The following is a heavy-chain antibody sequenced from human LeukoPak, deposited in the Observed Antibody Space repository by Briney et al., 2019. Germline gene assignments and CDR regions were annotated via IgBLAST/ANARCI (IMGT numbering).Heavy chain of an antibody. CDR2: ISSSGSTI. J-gene: IGHJ6*02. CDR3: ARDVSGYSYGPYYYYGMDV. CDR1: GFTFSSYE. Sequence: GGSLRLSCAASGFTFSSYEMNWVRQAPGKGLEWVSYISSSGSTIYYADSVKGRFTISRDNAKNSLYLKMNSLRAEDTAVYYCARDVSGYSYGPYYYYGMDVWGQGTTVTVSS. V-gene: IGHV3-48*03. D-gene: IGHD5-18*01.